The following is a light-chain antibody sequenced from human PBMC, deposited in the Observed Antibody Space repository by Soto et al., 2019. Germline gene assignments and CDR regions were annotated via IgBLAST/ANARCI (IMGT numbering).Light chain of an antibody. CDR3: QQYNNWPPMA. CDR1: QSVSSN. V-gene: IGKV3-15*01. CDR2: GAS. J-gene: IGKJ1*01. Sequence: EIVMTQSTATLSVSPGERATLSCRASQSVSSNLAWDQQKPGQAPRLLIYGASARATGIPARFSGSGSGIEFTHTISSLQSGDFAVFYCQQYNNWPPMAFGQGDKVEIK.